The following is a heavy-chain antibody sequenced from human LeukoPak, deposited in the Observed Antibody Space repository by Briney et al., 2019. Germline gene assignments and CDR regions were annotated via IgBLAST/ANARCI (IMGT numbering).Heavy chain of an antibody. CDR2: ISAYNGNT. D-gene: IGHD6-19*01. CDR1: GYTFTSYG. Sequence: GASVKVSCKASGYTFTSYGISWVRQAPGQGLEGMGWISAYNGNTNYAQKLQGRVTMTTDTSTSTAYMELRSLRSDDTAVYYCARGGSSGWPLTDFDYWGQGTLVTVSS. V-gene: IGHV1-18*01. J-gene: IGHJ4*02. CDR3: ARGGSSGWPLTDFDY.